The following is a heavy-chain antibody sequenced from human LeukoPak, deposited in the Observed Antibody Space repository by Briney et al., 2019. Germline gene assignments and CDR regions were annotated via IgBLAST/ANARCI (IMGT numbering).Heavy chain of an antibody. Sequence: GGSLRLSCAASGFTVSSNSMSWVRQAPGKGLEWVSVIYSGGTTYYADSVKGRFTISKDNSKNTLYLQMNSLRAEDTAVYYCARDLYVDIVAPSGMDVWGQGTTVTVSS. V-gene: IGHV3-66*01. CDR2: IYSGGTT. J-gene: IGHJ6*02. CDR3: ARDLYVDIVAPSGMDV. CDR1: GFTVSSNS. D-gene: IGHD5-12*01.